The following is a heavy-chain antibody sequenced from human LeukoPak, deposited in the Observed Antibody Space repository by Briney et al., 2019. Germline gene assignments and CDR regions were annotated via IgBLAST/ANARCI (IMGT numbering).Heavy chain of an antibody. D-gene: IGHD5-24*01. CDR2: IYHSGST. J-gene: IGHJ4*02. CDR1: GGSISSSSYY. Sequence: PSETLSLTCTVSGGSISSSSYYWGWIRQPPGKGLEWIGSIYHSGSTYYNPSLKSRVTISVDTSKNQFSLKLSSVTAADTAVYYCAGEEMATIRGYWGQGTLVTVSS. V-gene: IGHV4-39*07. CDR3: AGEEMATIRGY.